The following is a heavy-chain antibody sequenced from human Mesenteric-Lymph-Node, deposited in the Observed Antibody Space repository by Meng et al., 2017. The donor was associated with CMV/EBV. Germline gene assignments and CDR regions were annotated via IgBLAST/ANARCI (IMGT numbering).Heavy chain of an antibody. CDR2: ISSSSSYI. CDR3: ARDVWGAGGY. V-gene: IGHV3-21*01. CDR1: GFTFSSYS. D-gene: IGHD7-27*01. Sequence: GESLKISCAASGFTFSSYSMNWVRQAPGKGLEWVSSISSSSSYIYYADSVKGRFTISRDNSENTLYLQMHSLRAEDTAVYYCARDVWGAGGYWGQGTLVTVSS. J-gene: IGHJ4*02.